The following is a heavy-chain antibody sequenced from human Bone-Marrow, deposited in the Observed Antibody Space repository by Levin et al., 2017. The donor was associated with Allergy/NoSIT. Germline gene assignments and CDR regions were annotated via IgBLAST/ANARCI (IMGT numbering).Heavy chain of an antibody. J-gene: IGHJ6*02. V-gene: IGHV1-24*01. CDR3: GTGQLRGGPPHYAMDV. D-gene: IGHD4-23*01. CDR1: GYILTELS. CDR2: LDPEHGET. Sequence: GGSLRLSCKVSGYILTELSIHWVRQARGKGLEWMGGLDPEHGETIYAQKFQGRVTMTEDTSTDTAYMELSSLRPDDTAVYYCGTGQLRGGPPHYAMDVWGQGTTVTVAS.